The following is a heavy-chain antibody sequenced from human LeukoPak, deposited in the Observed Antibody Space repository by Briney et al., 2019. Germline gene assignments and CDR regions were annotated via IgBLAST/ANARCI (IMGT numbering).Heavy chain of an antibody. D-gene: IGHD1-26*01. Sequence: SETLSLTCTVSGGSISSGSYYWSWIWQPAGKGLEWIGRIYTSGSTNYNPSLKSRVTISVDTPKNQFSLKLSSVTAADTAVYYCARDRSVRATMSVFDYWGQGTLVTVSS. J-gene: IGHJ4*02. V-gene: IGHV4-61*02. CDR2: IYTSGST. CDR1: GGSISSGSYY. CDR3: ARDRSVRATMSVFDY.